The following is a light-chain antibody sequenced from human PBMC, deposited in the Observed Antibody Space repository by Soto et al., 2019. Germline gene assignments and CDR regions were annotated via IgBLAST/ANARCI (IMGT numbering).Light chain of an antibody. J-gene: IGKJ4*01. V-gene: IGKV3-20*01. Sequence: EIVLTQFPGALSLSPGERVTLSCRASQTVSNTYLAWYQQKSSQAPKFLIYGASNRATGIPDRFSGSGSGTDFTLTISRLEPEDFAVYYCQQYGALPPTFGGGTKVEIK. CDR3: QQYGALPPT. CDR1: QTVSNTY. CDR2: GAS.